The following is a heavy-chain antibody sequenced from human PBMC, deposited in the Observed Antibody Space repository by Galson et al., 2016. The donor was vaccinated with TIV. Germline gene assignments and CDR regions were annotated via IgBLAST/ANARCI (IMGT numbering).Heavy chain of an antibody. V-gene: IGHV3-33*01. CDR3: VRGSASYSFCSGYNPRRDWFDR. Sequence: SLRLSCAASGFTFSSYGMHWVRQAPGKGLEWVSFIFFDGSKKYYAESVKGRFTVTRDNAKSTLYLQMDSLRVEDTSTFYCVRGSASYSFCSGYNPRRDWFDRWGQGSLVTVSS. D-gene: IGHD3-3*01. CDR2: IFFDGSKK. CDR1: GFTFSSYG. J-gene: IGHJ5*02.